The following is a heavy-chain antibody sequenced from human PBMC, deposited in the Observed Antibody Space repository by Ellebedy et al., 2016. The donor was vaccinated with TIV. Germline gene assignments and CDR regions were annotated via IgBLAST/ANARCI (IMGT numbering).Heavy chain of an antibody. D-gene: IGHD3-9*01. V-gene: IGHV4-39*02. CDR1: GGSISSSNYY. CDR2: MFHSGNT. J-gene: IGHJ4*02. Sequence: MPGGSLRLSCTVSGGSISSSNYYWGWIRQPPGKGLEWFGNMFHSGNTYYNPSLKSRVTISVDTSKNQFSLKLTSVTAADTAMYYCARDFEAFDYWGQGILVTVSS. CDR3: ARDFEAFDY.